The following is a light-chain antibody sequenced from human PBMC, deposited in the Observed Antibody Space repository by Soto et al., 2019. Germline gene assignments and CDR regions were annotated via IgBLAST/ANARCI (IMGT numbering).Light chain of an antibody. J-gene: IGKJ5*01. CDR2: GAS. V-gene: IGKV3-15*01. Sequence: EILMTQSPSTLSLSPGERATLSCRASQSVSSNLAWYQKKPGQAPRLLIYGASTRATGIPARFSGSGSGTELTLTISSLQSEHVAVYYCQQYNNWPRVTFGQGTRLEI. CDR3: QQYNNWPRVT. CDR1: QSVSSN.